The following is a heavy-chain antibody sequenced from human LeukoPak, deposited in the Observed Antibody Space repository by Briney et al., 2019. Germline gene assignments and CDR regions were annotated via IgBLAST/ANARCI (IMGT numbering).Heavy chain of an antibody. CDR3: ARVAAAPDYYYGMDV. CDR2: IIPIFGTA. D-gene: IGHD6-13*01. J-gene: IGHJ6*02. CDR1: GGTFISYA. Sequence: SVKVSCKASGGTFISYAISWVRQAPGQGLEWMGGIIPIFGTANYAQKFQGRVTITAGESTSTAYMELSSLRSEDTAVYYCARVAAAPDYYYGMDVWGQGTTVTVSS. V-gene: IGHV1-69*13.